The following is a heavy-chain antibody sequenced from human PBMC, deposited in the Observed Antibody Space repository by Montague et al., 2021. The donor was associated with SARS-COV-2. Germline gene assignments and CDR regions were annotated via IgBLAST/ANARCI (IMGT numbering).Heavy chain of an antibody. CDR2: IYYSGST. Sequence: SETLSLTCTVSGGSSSSSSYYWGWIRQPPGKVLEWIGIIYYSGSTYYNPSLKSRVTISVDTSKNQFSLKLSSVAAADTAVYYCASPTYYYDSSGSDAFDIWGQGTMVTVSS. D-gene: IGHD3-22*01. CDR3: ASPTYYYDSSGSDAFDI. J-gene: IGHJ3*02. CDR1: GGSSSSSSYY. V-gene: IGHV4-39*01.